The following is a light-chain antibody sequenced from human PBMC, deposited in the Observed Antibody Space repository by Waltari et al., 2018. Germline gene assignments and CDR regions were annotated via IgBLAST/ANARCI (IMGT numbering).Light chain of an antibody. CDR2: LNSYGSH. CDR3: QTWGTVIQV. Sequence: QLALTQSPSASASLGASVKLTCTLSSGHINYAIAWHQQQPEKGPRYLMKLNSYGSHNKGDGLPDRFSGSSSGAEHYLTISSLQSEDEADYYCQTWGTVIQVFGGGTKLTVL. V-gene: IGLV4-69*01. J-gene: IGLJ2*01. CDR1: SGHINYA.